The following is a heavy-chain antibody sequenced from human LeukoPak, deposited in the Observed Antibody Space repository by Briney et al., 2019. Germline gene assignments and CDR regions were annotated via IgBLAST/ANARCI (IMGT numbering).Heavy chain of an antibody. Sequence: SETLSLTCTVSGGSISSYYWTWIRQPTGKGLEWIGYIYYSGSTNYNPSLKSRVTISIDTSKKQFSLKLSSVSAADTAVYYCATNAGGYREAPFDYWGQGTLVTVSS. V-gene: IGHV4-59*01. D-gene: IGHD5-12*01. CDR1: GGSISSYY. J-gene: IGHJ4*02. CDR2: IYYSGST. CDR3: ATNAGGYREAPFDY.